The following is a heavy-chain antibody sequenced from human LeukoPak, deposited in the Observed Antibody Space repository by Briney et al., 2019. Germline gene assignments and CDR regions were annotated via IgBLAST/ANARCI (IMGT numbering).Heavy chain of an antibody. CDR1: GGTFSSYA. CDR2: IIPIFGTA. V-gene: IGHV1-69*05. CDR3: ALNIVVVPASRVYYYYYYMDV. D-gene: IGHD2-2*01. J-gene: IGHJ6*03. Sequence: GASVKVSCKASGGTFSSYANSWVRQAPGQGLEWMGGIIPIFGTANYAQKFQGRVTITTDESTSTAYMELSSLRSEDTAVYYCALNIVVVPASRVYYYYYYMDVWGKGTTVTVSS.